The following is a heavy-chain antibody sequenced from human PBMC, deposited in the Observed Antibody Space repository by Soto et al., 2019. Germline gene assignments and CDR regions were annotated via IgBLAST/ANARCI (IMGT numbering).Heavy chain of an antibody. CDR1: GYTFTSYD. D-gene: IGHD2-15*01. V-gene: IGHV1-8*01. J-gene: IGHJ3*02. CDR2: MNPNSGNT. Sequence: QVQLVQSGAEVKKPGASVKVSCKASGYTFTSYDINWVRQATGQGLEWMVWMNPNSGNTGYAQKFQGRVTMTRNNTRNTGYMELSSLRSEDTAVYYCARGAYTVVVVAATHVNAFDIWGQGTMVTVSS. CDR3: ARGAYTVVVVAATHVNAFDI.